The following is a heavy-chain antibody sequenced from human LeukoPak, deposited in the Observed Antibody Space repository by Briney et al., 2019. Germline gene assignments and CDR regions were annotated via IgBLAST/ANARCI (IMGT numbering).Heavy chain of an antibody. V-gene: IGHV3-21*04. CDR1: GFTFKTYS. Sequence: GGSLRLSCAASGFTFKTYSMNWVRQAPGKGLEWVSSITPTSSKTHIYYADSVKGRFTISRDNAKNSLYLQMNSLRAEDTAVYYCASKRWLQLRDAFDIWGQGTMVTVSS. CDR2: ITPTSSKTHI. J-gene: IGHJ3*02. D-gene: IGHD5-24*01. CDR3: ASKRWLQLRDAFDI.